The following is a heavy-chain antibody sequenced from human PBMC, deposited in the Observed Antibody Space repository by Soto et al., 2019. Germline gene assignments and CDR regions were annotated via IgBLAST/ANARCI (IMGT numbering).Heavy chain of an antibody. J-gene: IGHJ5*02. Sequence: HLQLQESGPGLVKPSETLSLTCTVSGDSISNSNYYWGWIRQPPGKGLEWIAYIYYSGITYCNPSLKSRVAISVDTSKNQFSLKLSSVTAADTAIYYCARSNSGYYKWFDPWGQGTLVTVSS. CDR2: IYYSGIT. V-gene: IGHV4-39*01. CDR3: ARSNSGYYKWFDP. CDR1: GDSISNSNYY. D-gene: IGHD3-22*01.